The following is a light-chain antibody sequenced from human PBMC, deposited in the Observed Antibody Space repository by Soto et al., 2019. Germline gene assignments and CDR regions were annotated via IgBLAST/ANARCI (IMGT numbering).Light chain of an antibody. Sequence: QPVLTQPASVSGSPGQSITISCTGTSSDVGSSNFVSWYQQHPGKAPKLIFYEVSNRPPGLSDRFSGSKSGTTASLTISGLQAEDEADYFCSSYTTNKTLLFGGGTKLTVL. CDR1: SSDVGSSNF. CDR3: SSYTTNKTLL. CDR2: EVS. J-gene: IGLJ2*01. V-gene: IGLV2-14*01.